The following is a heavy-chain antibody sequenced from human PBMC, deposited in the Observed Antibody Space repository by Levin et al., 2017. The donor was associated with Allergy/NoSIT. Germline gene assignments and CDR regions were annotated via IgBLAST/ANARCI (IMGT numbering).Heavy chain of an antibody. Sequence: GESLKISCAASGFTFSSYGMHWVRQAPGKGLEWVAVISYDGSNKYYADSVKGRFTISRDNSKNTLYLQMNSLRAEDTAVYYCASLPKYGMDVWGQGTTVTVSS. J-gene: IGHJ6*02. CDR1: GFTFSSYG. CDR3: ASLPKYGMDV. CDR2: ISYDGSNK. V-gene: IGHV3-30*03.